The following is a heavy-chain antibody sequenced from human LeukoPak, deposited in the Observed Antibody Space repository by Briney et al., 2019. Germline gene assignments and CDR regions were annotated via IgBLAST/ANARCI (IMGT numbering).Heavy chain of an antibody. CDR2: ISGSGGST. CDR1: GFTFSSYA. V-gene: IGHV3-23*01. Sequence: GGSLRLSCAASGFTFSSYAMSWVRQAPGKGLEWVSAISGSGGSTYYADSVKGRFTISRDNSKNTLYLQMNSLRAEDTAVYYCARDYGDLTFRGGFDYWGQGTLVTVSS. J-gene: IGHJ4*02. D-gene: IGHD4-17*01. CDR3: ARDYGDLTFRGGFDY.